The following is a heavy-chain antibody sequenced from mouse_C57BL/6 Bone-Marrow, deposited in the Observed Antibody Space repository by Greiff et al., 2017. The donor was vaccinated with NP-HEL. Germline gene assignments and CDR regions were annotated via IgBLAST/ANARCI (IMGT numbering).Heavy chain of an antibody. CDR1: GYTFTEYT. V-gene: IGHV1-62-2*01. CDR2: FYPGSGSI. CDR3: ARHEEYYGSSYRWYFDV. Sequence: QVQLKESGAELVKPGASVKLSCKASGYTFTEYTIHWVKQRSGQGLEWIGWFYPGSGSIKYNEKFKDKATLTADKSSSTVYMELSRLTSEDSAVYFCARHEEYYGSSYRWYFDVCGTGTTVTVSS. J-gene: IGHJ1*03. D-gene: IGHD1-1*01.